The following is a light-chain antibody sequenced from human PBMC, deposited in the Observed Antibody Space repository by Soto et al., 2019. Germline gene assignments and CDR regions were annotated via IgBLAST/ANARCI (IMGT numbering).Light chain of an antibody. CDR2: DAS. V-gene: IGKV3-11*01. Sequence: ELVLTQSPATLSLSPGDRATLSCRASQSIGNSLAWYQHKPGQTPRLLIYDASTRASGIPARFSGSGSGKDFTLTITSLEPEDFAVYFCQQGTFGQGTKVDIK. CDR3: QQGT. J-gene: IGKJ1*01. CDR1: QSIGNS.